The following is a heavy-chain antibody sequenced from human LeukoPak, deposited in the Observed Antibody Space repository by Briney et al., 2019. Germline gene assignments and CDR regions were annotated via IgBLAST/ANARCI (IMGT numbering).Heavy chain of an antibody. D-gene: IGHD2-2*01. CDR1: GFTFSSYG. V-gene: IGHV3-30*02. CDR3: AKDRSVVVPTYYFDY. CDR2: IRYDGSNK. J-gene: IGHJ4*02. Sequence: GGSLRLSCAASGFTFSSYGMHWVRQAPGKGLEWVAFIRYDGSNKYYADSVKGRFTISRDNSKNTLYLQMNSLRAEDTAVYYCAKDRSVVVPTYYFDYWGQGTLVTVSS.